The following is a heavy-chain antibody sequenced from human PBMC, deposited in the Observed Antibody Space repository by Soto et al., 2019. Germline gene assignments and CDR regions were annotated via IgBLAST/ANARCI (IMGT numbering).Heavy chain of an antibody. Sequence: GASVKVSCKASGYTFTGYYMHWLRESPGQGLEWMGWINPNSGGTNYAQKFQGRVTMTRDTSISTAYMELSRLRSDDTAVYYCARDGGYCSGGSCYSYYYYYGMDVWGQGTTVTVSS. CDR3: ARDGGYCSGGSCYSYYYYYGMDV. D-gene: IGHD2-15*01. CDR2: INPNSGGT. V-gene: IGHV1-2*02. CDR1: GYTFTGYY. J-gene: IGHJ6*02.